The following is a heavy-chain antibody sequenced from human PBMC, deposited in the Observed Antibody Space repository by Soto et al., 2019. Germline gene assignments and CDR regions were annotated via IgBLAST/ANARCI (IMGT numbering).Heavy chain of an antibody. V-gene: IGHV4-59*01. D-gene: IGHD2-15*01. CDR3: ARAPPRYCSGGSCIFDY. Sequence: SETLSLTCTVSGGSIITYCWNWIRQPPGKGLEWIAYIYYNGNTDSNPSLEGRVTISLDTPKNQLSLELSSVTAADTAVYYCARAPPRYCSGGSCIFDYWGQGTLVTVSS. J-gene: IGHJ4*02. CDR2: IYYNGNT. CDR1: GGSIITYC.